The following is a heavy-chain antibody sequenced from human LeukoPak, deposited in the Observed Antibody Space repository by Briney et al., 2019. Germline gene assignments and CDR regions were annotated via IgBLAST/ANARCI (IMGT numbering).Heavy chain of an antibody. V-gene: IGHV3-23*01. D-gene: IGHD3-22*01. CDR1: GFTFTDTY. CDR2: ISGSGGST. J-gene: IGHJ4*02. Sequence: GGSLRLSCAVSGFTFTDTYMTWIRQAPGKGLEWVSAISGSGGSTYYADSVKGRFTISRDNSKNTLYLQMNSLRAEDTAVYYCAKDRYYYDSSGYPYWGQGTLVTVSS. CDR3: AKDRYYYDSSGYPY.